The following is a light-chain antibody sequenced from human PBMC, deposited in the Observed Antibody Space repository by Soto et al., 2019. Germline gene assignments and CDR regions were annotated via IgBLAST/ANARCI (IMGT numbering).Light chain of an antibody. CDR1: QGISSY. V-gene: IGKV1-9*01. CDR3: QQLNSYPVT. J-gene: IGKJ5*01. Sequence: IQLTQSPSSLSASVGDIVTITCRASQGISSYLACYQQKPGKAPKLLIYAASTLQSGVPSRFSGSGSGTDFTLTISSLQPEDFATYYCQQLNSYPVTVGQGTRLEIK. CDR2: AAS.